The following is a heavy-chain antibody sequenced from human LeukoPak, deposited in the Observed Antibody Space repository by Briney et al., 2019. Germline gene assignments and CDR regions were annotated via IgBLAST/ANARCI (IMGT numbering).Heavy chain of an antibody. CDR2: IRYDGSNK. J-gene: IGHJ4*02. V-gene: IGHV3-30*02. Sequence: GGSLRLSCAASGFTFSSYGMHWVRQAPGKGLEWVAFIRYDGSNKYYADSAKGRFTISRDSSKNTLYLQMNSLRAEDTAVYYCAKTTSGSYYLFDYWGQGILVTVSS. CDR3: AKTTSGSYYLFDY. D-gene: IGHD1-26*01. CDR1: GFTFSSYG.